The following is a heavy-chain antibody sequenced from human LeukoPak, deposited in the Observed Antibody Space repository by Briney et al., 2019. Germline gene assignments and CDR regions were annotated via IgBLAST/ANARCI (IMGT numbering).Heavy chain of an antibody. CDR1: GFTFSSYA. CDR3: AKAPRTIIAAAGTPNDY. D-gene: IGHD6-13*01. V-gene: IGHV3-23*01. J-gene: IGHJ4*02. CDR2: ISGSGGST. Sequence: GGSLRLSFSASGFTFSSYAMGWVRQAPGEGLGWVSAISGSGGSTYYADSVKGRFTISRDNSKNTLYLQMNSLRAEDTAVYYCAKAPRTIIAAAGTPNDYWGQGTLVTVSS.